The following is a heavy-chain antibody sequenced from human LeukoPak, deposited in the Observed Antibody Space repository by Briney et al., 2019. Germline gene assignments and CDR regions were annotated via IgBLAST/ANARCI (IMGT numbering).Heavy chain of an antibody. J-gene: IGHJ3*02. D-gene: IGHD6-19*01. CDR1: GYTFTGYY. CDR3: ARVSRAVAEKDAFDI. Sequence: ASVKVSCKASGYTFTGYYMHWVRQAPGQGLEWMGWINPNSGGTNYAQKFQGRVTMTRDMSTSTVYMELSSLRSEDTAVYYCARVSRAVAEKDAFDIWGQGTMVTVSS. V-gene: IGHV1-2*02. CDR2: INPNSGGT.